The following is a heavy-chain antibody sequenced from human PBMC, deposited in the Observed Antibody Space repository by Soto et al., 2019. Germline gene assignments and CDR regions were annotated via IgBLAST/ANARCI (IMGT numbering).Heavy chain of an antibody. V-gene: IGHV4-30-2*01. D-gene: IGHD4-17*01. CDR1: GGSISSGGYS. Sequence: SETLSLTCAVSGGSISSGGYSWSWIRQPPGKGLEWIGYIYHSGSTYYNPSLKSRVTISVDRSKNQFSLKLSSVTAADTATYFCATWVDYGDFEGFDFWGQGTLVTVSS. CDR3: ATWVDYGDFEGFDF. CDR2: IYHSGST. J-gene: IGHJ4*02.